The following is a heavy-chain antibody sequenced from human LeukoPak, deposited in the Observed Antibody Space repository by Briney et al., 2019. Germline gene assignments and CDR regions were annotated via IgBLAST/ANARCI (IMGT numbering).Heavy chain of an antibody. V-gene: IGHV3-74*01. CDR1: GFTFSSYW. D-gene: IGHD2-21*02. Sequence: GGSLRLSCAASGFTFSSYWMHWVRQAPGRGLVWVSRINSDGSTTSYADSVKGRFTISRDNAKNTLYLRMNSLRAEDTAVYYCARDQVVTAIWYFDLWGRGTLVTVSS. CDR3: ARDQVVTAIWYFDL. J-gene: IGHJ2*01. CDR2: INSDGSTT.